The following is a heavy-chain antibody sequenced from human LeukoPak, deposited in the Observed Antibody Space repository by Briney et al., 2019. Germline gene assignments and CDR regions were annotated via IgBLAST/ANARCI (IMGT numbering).Heavy chain of an antibody. V-gene: IGHV1-69*06. CDR3: ARERYYYDSSGYFPFDY. J-gene: IGHJ4*02. CDR1: GYTFTSYG. Sequence: SVKLSCKASGYTFTSYGISWVRQAPGQGLEWMGGIIPICGTANYAQKLQGRVTITADKSTSTAYMELSSLRSEDTAVYYCARERYYYDSSGYFPFDYWGQGTLVTVSS. D-gene: IGHD3-22*01. CDR2: IIPICGTA.